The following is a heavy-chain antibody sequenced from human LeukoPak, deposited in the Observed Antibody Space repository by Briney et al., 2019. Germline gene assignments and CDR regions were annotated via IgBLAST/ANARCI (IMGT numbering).Heavy chain of an antibody. V-gene: IGHV4-34*01. Sequence: PSETLSLTCVVYGGSFTPYYWSWIRQPPGKGLEWIGEISHSGSTNYNPSLTSRVTISIDTSKNHFSLKLSSVTAADTAVYYCARDWTAVASTRFYAFDIWGQGTMVTVSS. D-gene: IGHD6-19*01. CDR3: ARDWTAVASTRFYAFDI. CDR2: ISHSGST. J-gene: IGHJ3*02. CDR1: GGSFTPYY.